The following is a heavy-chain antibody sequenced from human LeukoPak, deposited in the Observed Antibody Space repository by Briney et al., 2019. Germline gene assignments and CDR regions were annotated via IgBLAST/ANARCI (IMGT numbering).Heavy chain of an antibody. Sequence: SETLSLTCSVSGGSISSSSHSWGWIRQPPGKGLEWIGSIYYSGSTYYNPSLKSRITISVDTSKNHFSLKLSSVTAADTAVYYCARDPGVDYYDREKIFDYWGQGTLVTVSS. J-gene: IGHJ4*02. D-gene: IGHD3-22*01. V-gene: IGHV4-39*02. CDR1: GGSISSSSHS. CDR2: IYYSGST. CDR3: ARDPGVDYYDREKIFDY.